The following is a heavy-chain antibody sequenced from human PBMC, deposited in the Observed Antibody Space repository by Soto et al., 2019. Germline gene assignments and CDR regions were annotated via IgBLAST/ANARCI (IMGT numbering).Heavy chain of an antibody. J-gene: IGHJ4*02. CDR1: GFTFSSYA. CDR2: LSYDGSNK. V-gene: IGHV3-30-3*01. Sequence: LRLSCAASGFTFSSYAMHWVRQAPGKGLEWVAVLSYDGSNKNYADSVKGRFTISRDNSKNTLYLQMNSLRAEDTAVYYCARDKGPFDYWGQGTLVTVS. CDR3: ARDKGPFDY.